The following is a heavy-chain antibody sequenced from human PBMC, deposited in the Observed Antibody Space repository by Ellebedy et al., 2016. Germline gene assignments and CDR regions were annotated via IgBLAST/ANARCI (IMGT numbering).Heavy chain of an antibody. D-gene: IGHD6-19*01. CDR2: IVVGSGNT. J-gene: IGHJ4*02. V-gene: IGHV1-58*01. Sequence: SVKVSXXASGFTFTSSAVQWVRQARGQRLEWIGWIVVGSGNTNYAQKFQERVTITRDMSTSTAYMELSSLRSEDTAVYYCAKAPTPRRAVAGLRDYFDYWGQGTLVTVSS. CDR1: GFTFTSSA. CDR3: AKAPTPRRAVAGLRDYFDY.